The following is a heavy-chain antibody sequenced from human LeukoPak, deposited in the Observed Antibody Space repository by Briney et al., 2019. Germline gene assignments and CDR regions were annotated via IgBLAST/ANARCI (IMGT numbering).Heavy chain of an antibody. J-gene: IGHJ5*02. CDR3: ARVVRGVVTSNWFDP. V-gene: IGHV4-59*01. Sequence: ASETLSLTCTASGDSLNSYYWTWIRQTPGKELEWIGFVASSGTSNYNPSLKSRVSISIDTSKNQFSLALTSVTPADTAVYYCARVVRGVVTSNWFDPWGQGTLVSVSS. D-gene: IGHD2-21*02. CDR1: GDSLNSYY. CDR2: VASSGTS.